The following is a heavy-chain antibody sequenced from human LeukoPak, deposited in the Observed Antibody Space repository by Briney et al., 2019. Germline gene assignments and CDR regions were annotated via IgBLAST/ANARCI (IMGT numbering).Heavy chain of an antibody. CDR2: ISFSGST. D-gene: IGHD6-19*01. CDR1: GGSISSSSYY. Sequence: SETLSLTCTVSGGSISSSSYYWGWIRQPPGKGLEWIGSISFSGSTYYNPSLKSRVTISVDTSKNQFSLKLSSVTAADTAVYYCARAGGSGLIDYWGQGTLVTVSS. CDR3: ARAGGSGLIDY. J-gene: IGHJ4*02. V-gene: IGHV4-39*01.